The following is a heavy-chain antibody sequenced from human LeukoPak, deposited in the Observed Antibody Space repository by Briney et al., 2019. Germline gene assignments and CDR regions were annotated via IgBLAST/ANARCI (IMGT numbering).Heavy chain of an antibody. CDR2: INHSGST. CDR3: ARGLRTLIAAAGTLDY. J-gene: IGHJ4*02. Sequence: SETLSLTCAVYGGSFSGYYWSWIRQPPGKGLEWIGEINHSGSTNYNPSLKSRVTISVDTSKNQFSLKLSSVTAAGTAVYYCARGLRTLIAAAGTLDYWGQGTLVTVSS. D-gene: IGHD6-13*01. CDR1: GGSFSGYY. V-gene: IGHV4-34*01.